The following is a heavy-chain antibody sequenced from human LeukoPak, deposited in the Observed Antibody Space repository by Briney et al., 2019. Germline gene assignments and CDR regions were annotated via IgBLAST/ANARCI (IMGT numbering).Heavy chain of an antibody. V-gene: IGHV4-30-4*07. CDR2: IYYSGST. CDR3: ARDIAARLAWFDP. J-gene: IGHJ5*02. D-gene: IGHD6-6*01. Sequence: SETLSLTCAVSGGSISSGGYSWSWIRQPPGKGLEWIGYIYYSGSTYYNPSLKSRVTISVDTSKNQFSLKLSSVTAADTAVYYCARDIAARLAWFDPWGQGTLVTVSS. CDR1: GGSISSGGYS.